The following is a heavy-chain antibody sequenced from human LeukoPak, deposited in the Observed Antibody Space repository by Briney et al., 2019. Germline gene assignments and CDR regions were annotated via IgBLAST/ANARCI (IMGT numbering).Heavy chain of an antibody. CDR2: ISSSSSYI. Sequence: QSGGSLRLSCAASGFTFSSYSMNWVRQAPGKGLEWVSSISSSSSYIYYADSVKGRFTISRDNSKNTLYLQMNSLRAEDTAVYYCAKDLVYPFQHSVDYIFDYWGQGTLVTVSS. CDR3: AKDLVYPFQHSVDYIFDY. V-gene: IGHV3-21*04. D-gene: IGHD4-11*01. J-gene: IGHJ4*02. CDR1: GFTFSSYS.